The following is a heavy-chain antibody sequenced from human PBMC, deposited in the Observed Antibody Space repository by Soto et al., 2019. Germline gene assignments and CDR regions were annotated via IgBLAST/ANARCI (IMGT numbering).Heavy chain of an antibody. CDR1: GASISSGDFY. D-gene: IGHD3-16*01. CDR2: IFYSGTT. J-gene: IGHJ5*02. CDR3: ARDLFIGGWFDP. Sequence: SETLSLTCTVSGASISSGDFYWIWIRQPPGKGLEWIGYIFYSGTTSYNPSLKSRLTISVDTSKNQFSLKLRSVTAADTAVYYCARDLFIGGWFDPWGQGTLVTVSS. V-gene: IGHV4-30-4*01.